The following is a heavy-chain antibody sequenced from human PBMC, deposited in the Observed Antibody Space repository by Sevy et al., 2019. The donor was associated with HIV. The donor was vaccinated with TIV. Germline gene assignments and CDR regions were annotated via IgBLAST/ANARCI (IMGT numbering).Heavy chain of an antibody. CDR1: GFTFNNAW. J-gene: IGHJ4*02. V-gene: IGHV3-15*01. CDR2: IKSNIDGETT. Sequence: GSLRLSCAVSGFTFNNAWMNWVRQAPGTGLQWVGLIKSNIDGETTDYAAPVKGRFTISRDDSKNTLYLRMNNLKIEDTAVYYCATAPGYYDSAPFDYWGPGTLVTVSS. CDR3: ATAPGYYDSAPFDY. D-gene: IGHD3-22*01.